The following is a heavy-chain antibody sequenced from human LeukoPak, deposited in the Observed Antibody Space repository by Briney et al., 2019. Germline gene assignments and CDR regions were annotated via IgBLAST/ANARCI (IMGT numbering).Heavy chain of an antibody. D-gene: IGHD5-18*01. CDR3: ARDGLTAMVPHYYHYGMDV. CDR2: ISYDGSNK. V-gene: IGHV3-30-3*01. J-gene: IGHJ6*02. Sequence: PGGSLRLSCAASGFTFSSYAMHWVRQAPGKGLEWVAVISYDGSNKYYADSVKGRFTISRDNSKNTLYLQMNSLRAEDTAVYYCARDGLTAMVPHYYHYGMDVWGQGTTVTVSS. CDR1: GFTFSSYA.